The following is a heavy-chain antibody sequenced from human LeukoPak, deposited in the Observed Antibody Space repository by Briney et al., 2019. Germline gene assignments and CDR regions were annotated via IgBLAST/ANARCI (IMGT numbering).Heavy chain of an antibody. V-gene: IGHV1-2*02. CDR3: TRDMGGSYPFDP. Sequence: ASVKVSCKASGYTFTAHYIHWVRLAPGQGLQWMGWINPYNLGTNFAQAFQGRVIMTTDMSTNTVHMELRSLRFDDTAVYYCTRDMGGSYPFDPWGQGTVVTVTS. J-gene: IGHJ5*02. D-gene: IGHD1-26*01. CDR2: INPYNLGT. CDR1: GYTFTAHY.